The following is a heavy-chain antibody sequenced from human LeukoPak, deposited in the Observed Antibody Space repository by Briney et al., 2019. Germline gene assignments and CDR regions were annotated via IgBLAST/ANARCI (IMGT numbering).Heavy chain of an antibody. J-gene: IGHJ4*02. CDR3: ARWGRYSYGSITYFDY. CDR2: ISYDGSNK. Sequence: GGSLRLSCAASGFTFSSYGMHWVRQAPGRGLEWVAVISYDGSNKYYADSVKGRFTISRDNSKNTLYLQMNSLRAEDTAVYYCARWGRYSYGSITYFDYWGQGTLVTVSS. V-gene: IGHV3-30*03. D-gene: IGHD5-18*01. CDR1: GFTFSSYG.